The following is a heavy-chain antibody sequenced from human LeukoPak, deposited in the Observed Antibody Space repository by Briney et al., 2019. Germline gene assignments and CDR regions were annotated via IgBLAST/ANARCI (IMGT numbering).Heavy chain of an antibody. J-gene: IGHJ4*02. CDR2: ISGSGGRA. V-gene: IGHV3-23*01. Sequence: GGSLRLSCAASGFTFSTYAMSWVRQAPGKGLEWVSVISGSGGRAFYADSVKGRFTISRDNSKNTLYLQMNSLRGEDTAVYYCARGPYDNSGYRFDYWGQGTLVTVSS. CDR3: ARGPYDNSGYRFDY. CDR1: GFTFSTYA. D-gene: IGHD3-22*01.